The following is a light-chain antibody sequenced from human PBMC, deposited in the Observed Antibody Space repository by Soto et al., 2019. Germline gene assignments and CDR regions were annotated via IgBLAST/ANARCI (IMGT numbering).Light chain of an antibody. CDR2: EVT. Sequence: QSALTQPASVSGSPGQSTTISCNGTSSDFGGYKYVSWYQHHPGKAPKLMIYEVTNRPSGVSNRFSGSKSGNTASLTISGLQAEDEADYYCSSYTITSIRSVFGTGTKVTVL. CDR3: SSYTITSIRSV. J-gene: IGLJ1*01. CDR1: SSDFGGYKY. V-gene: IGLV2-14*01.